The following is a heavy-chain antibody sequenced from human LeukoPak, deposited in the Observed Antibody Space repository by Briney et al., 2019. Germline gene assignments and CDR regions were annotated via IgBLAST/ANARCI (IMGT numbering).Heavy chain of an antibody. D-gene: IGHD3-22*01. CDR3: ITMIPYNWFDP. V-gene: IGHV3-73*01. CDR1: GFTFSGSA. Sequence: GGSLRLSCAASGFTFSGSAMHWVRQASGKGLEWVGRIRSKANSYATAYAASVKGRFTISRDDSKNTAYLQMNSLKTEDTAVYYCITMIPYNWFDPWGQGTLVTVSS. J-gene: IGHJ5*02. CDR2: IRSKANSYAT.